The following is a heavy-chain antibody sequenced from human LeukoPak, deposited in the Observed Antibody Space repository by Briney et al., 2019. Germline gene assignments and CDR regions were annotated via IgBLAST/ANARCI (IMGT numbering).Heavy chain of an antibody. J-gene: IGHJ6*03. V-gene: IGHV4-39*07. D-gene: IGHD3-3*01. CDR2: MYYSGST. CDR3: ARLGQDVVSIFEGYYYMDV. Sequence: SETLSLTCTVSGGSISTSSYYWGWIRQPPGMGLEWLGSMYYSGSTYYSPSLKSRVTISVDTSKNQFSLKLSSVTAADTAVYYCARLGQDVVSIFEGYYYMDVWGKGTTVTVSS. CDR1: GGSISTSSYY.